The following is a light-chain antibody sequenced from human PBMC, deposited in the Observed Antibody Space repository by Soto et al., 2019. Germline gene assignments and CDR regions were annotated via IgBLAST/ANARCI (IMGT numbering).Light chain of an antibody. V-gene: IGKV3-20*01. CDR2: DAS. CDR3: QQYAGPPTT. J-gene: IGKJ5*01. CDR1: QTVRNDY. Sequence: EFVLTQSPGTLSLSPGERATLSCRASQTVRNDYLAWYQQKPGQAPRLLIYDASSRATGIPDRFSGGGSGTDFTLTISRLEPEDFAVYFCQQYAGPPTTFGQGTRLEIK.